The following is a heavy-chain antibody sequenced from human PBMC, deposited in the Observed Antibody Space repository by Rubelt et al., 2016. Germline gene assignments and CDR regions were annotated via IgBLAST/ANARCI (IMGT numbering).Heavy chain of an antibody. V-gene: IGHV1-3*01. Sequence: QVQLVQSGAEVKKPGASVKVSCKASGYTFTSYAMHWVRQAPGQRLEWMGWINAGNGKTKYSQKFQGRVTITRDTSASTAYMELSSLRSEDAAVYYCARSKDTAMVTDADWYFDLWGRGTLVTVSS. J-gene: IGHJ2*01. CDR3: ARSKDTAMVTDADWYFDL. CDR1: GYTFTSYA. D-gene: IGHD5-18*01. CDR2: INAGNGKT.